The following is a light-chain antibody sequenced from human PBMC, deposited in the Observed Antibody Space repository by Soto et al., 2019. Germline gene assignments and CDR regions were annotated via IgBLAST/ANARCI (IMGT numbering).Light chain of an antibody. CDR1: SSDVGGYNY. CDR2: EVT. V-gene: IGLV2-8*01. J-gene: IGLJ2*01. CDR3: SSYTDSSTVI. Sequence: QSALTQPPSASGSPGQSVTISCTGTSSDVGGYNYVSWYQQHPGKAPKLMIFEVTKRPSGVPDRFSGSKSGNTASLTVSGLQADDEAAYYCSSYTDSSTVIFGGGTKVTVL.